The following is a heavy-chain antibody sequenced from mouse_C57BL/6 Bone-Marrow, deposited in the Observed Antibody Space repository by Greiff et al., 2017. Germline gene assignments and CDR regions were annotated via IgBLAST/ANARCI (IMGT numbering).Heavy chain of an antibody. CDR1: GFNIKDYY. Sequence: VQLQQSGAELVKPGASVKLSCTASGFNIKDYYMHWVKQRTEQGLEWIGRIDPEDGETKYAPKFQGQATIPADTSSNTAYLQLSSLTSEDTAVYYCAILITTVVGHWYFDVWGTGTTVTVSS. D-gene: IGHD1-1*01. J-gene: IGHJ1*03. V-gene: IGHV14-2*01. CDR2: IDPEDGET. CDR3: AILITTVVGHWYFDV.